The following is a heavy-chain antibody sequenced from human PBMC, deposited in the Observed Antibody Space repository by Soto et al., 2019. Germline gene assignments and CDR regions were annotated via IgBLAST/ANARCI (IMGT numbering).Heavy chain of an antibody. CDR1: GGTFSSYT. CDR3: ARGESMWGIFGVVISDPFYYMDV. CDR2: IIPILGIA. V-gene: IGHV1-69*02. J-gene: IGHJ6*03. D-gene: IGHD3-3*01. Sequence: ASVKVSCKASGGTFSSYTISWVRQAPGQGLEWMGRIIPILGIANYAQKFQGRVTITADKSTSTAYMELSSLRSEDTAVYYCARGESMWGIFGVVISDPFYYMDVWGKGTTVTVSS.